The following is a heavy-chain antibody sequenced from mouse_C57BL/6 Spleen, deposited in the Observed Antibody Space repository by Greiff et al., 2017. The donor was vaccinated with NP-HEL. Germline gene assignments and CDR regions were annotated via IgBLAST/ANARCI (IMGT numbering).Heavy chain of an antibody. CDR3: ARDYYGSRGGDY. CDR2: ISYDGSN. J-gene: IGHJ2*01. D-gene: IGHD1-1*01. CDR1: GYSITSGYY. Sequence: ESGPGLVKPSQSLSLTCSVTGYSITSGYYWNWIRQFPGNKLEWMGYISYDGSNNYNPSLKNRISITRDTSKNQFFLKLNSVTTEDTATYYCARDYYGSRGGDYWGQGTTLTVSS. V-gene: IGHV3-6*01.